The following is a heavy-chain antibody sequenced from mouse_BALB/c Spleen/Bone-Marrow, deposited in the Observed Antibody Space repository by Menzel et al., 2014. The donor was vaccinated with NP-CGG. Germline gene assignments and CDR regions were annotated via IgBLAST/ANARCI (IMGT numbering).Heavy chain of an antibody. Sequence: VQLKQSGPELGKPGASVKMSCKASGYTFSSYVIHWVKQKPGQGLEWIGYINPYNDGTKYNEKFKGKATLTSDKSSSTAYMELSSLTSEDSAVYYCAREGGLRRGDYYVMDYWGQGTSVTVSS. CDR3: AREGGLRRGDYYVMDY. J-gene: IGHJ4*01. CDR2: INPYNDGT. D-gene: IGHD2-4*01. CDR1: GYTFSSYV. V-gene: IGHV1-14*01.